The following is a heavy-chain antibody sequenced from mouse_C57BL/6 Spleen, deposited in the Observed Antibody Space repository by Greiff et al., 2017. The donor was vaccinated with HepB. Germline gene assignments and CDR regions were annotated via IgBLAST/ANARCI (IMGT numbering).Heavy chain of an antibody. CDR2: INPNNGGT. Sequence: VQLKESGPELVKPGASVKMSCKASGYTFTDYNMHWVKQSHGKSLEWIGYINPNNGGTSYNQKFKGKATLTVNKSSSTAYMELRSLTSEDSAVYYCARGPAGTDAMDYWGQGTSVTVSS. D-gene: IGHD4-1*01. V-gene: IGHV1-22*01. CDR1: GYTFTDYN. J-gene: IGHJ4*01. CDR3: ARGPAGTDAMDY.